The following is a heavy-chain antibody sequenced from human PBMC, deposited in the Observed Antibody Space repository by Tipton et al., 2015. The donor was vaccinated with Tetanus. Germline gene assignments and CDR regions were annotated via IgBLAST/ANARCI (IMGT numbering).Heavy chain of an antibody. J-gene: IGHJ3*01. Sequence: SLRLSCEASGFTFGKYAMHWVRQPPGGGLEWLAVVSFDGTNTYYADSVKGRSTISRDASKNAVYLHMGSLSPQDTAVYYCARASYGALTGYYLGAFDVWGQGTMVTVSS. V-gene: IGHV3-30-3*01. CDR1: GFTFGKYA. CDR3: ARASYGALTGYYLGAFDV. D-gene: IGHD3-9*01. CDR2: VSFDGTNT.